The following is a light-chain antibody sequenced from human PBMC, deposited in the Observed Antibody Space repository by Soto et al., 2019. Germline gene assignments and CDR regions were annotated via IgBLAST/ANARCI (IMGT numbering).Light chain of an antibody. Sequence: DIQMTQSPSSLSASVGDRVTITCRASQDISNYLAWYQQKPGKAPKLLISAASGLQSGVPSRFSGSGSGTDFTLTISSVQPEDFATYYCQQSYSTPPLTFGGGTKVEVK. CDR3: QQSYSTPPLT. J-gene: IGKJ4*01. CDR2: AAS. CDR1: QDISNY. V-gene: IGKV1-39*01.